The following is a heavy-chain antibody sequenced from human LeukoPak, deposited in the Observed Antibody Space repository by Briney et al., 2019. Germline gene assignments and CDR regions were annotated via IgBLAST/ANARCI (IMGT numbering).Heavy chain of an antibody. CDR3: ATWAFYHDLDV. CDR1: GFNIEKYA. Sequence: PGGSLRLSCTASGFNIEKYAMHWVRQRPGKGLEWVGVISAEGRTDHADSVRGRFTSSRDNSKESLFLQMTSLRDEDTALYYCATWAFYHDLDVWGQGTTVTVSS. D-gene: IGHD3-16*01. J-gene: IGHJ6*02. CDR2: ISAEGRT. V-gene: IGHV3-43*02.